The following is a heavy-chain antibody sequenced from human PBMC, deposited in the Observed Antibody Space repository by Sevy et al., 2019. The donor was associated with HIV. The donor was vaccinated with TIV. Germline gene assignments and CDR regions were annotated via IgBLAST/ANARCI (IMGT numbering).Heavy chain of an antibody. D-gene: IGHD3-10*01. Sequence: GGSLRLSCAASGFTFSSYTINWVRQAPGKGLEWVSSISSSTSYIYYADSLKGRFTISRDNAKNSLFLQMNSLRAEDTAVYYCAILWFGEFDTFDIWGPGTMVTVSS. CDR1: GFTFSSYT. V-gene: IGHV3-21*01. CDR2: ISSSTSYI. CDR3: AILWFGEFDTFDI. J-gene: IGHJ3*02.